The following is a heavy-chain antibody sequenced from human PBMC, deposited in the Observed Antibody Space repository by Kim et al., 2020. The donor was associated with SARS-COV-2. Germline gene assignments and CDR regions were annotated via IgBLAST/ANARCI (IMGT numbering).Heavy chain of an antibody. V-gene: IGHV4-59*08. J-gene: IGHJ2*01. D-gene: IGHD4-4*01. CDR1: GGSISSHY. CDR2: IYYTGST. CDR3: ARRYSNYWYFDL. Sequence: SETLSLTCTVSGGSISSHYWSWIRRPPGKGLEWIGYIYYTGSTNYNPSLKSRVTMSVDTSKNQFSLRLNSVTGADAAMYYCARRYSNYWYFDLWGRGTLV.